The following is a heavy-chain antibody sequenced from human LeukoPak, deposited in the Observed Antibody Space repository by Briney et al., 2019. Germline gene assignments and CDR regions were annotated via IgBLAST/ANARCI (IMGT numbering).Heavy chain of an antibody. CDR2: ISSSSSYI. D-gene: IGHD6-19*01. CDR3: ARASGRSYYYYYYMDV. V-gene: IGHV3-21*01. Sequence: GGSLRLSCAASGFTFSSYAMNWVRQAPGKGLEWVSSISSSSSYIYYADSVKGRFTISRDNAKNSLYLQMNSLRAEDTAVYYCARASGRSYYYYYYMDVWGKGTTVTVSS. J-gene: IGHJ6*03. CDR1: GFTFSSYA.